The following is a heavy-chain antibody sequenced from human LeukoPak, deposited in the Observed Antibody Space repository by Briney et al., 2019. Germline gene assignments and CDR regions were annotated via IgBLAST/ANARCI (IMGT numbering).Heavy chain of an antibody. J-gene: IGHJ4*02. D-gene: IGHD6-13*01. V-gene: IGHV4-59*01. Sequence: PSETLSLTCTVSGGSNSSYYWRWLRQPPGKGLEWLGYIYYSGSTNYNTSLKSRVTISVDTSKNQFSLKLSSVTPADTAVYYCARSGAAPTRRTQAFDYWGQGTLVTVSS. CDR1: GGSNSSYY. CDR2: IYYSGST. CDR3: ARSGAAPTRRTQAFDY.